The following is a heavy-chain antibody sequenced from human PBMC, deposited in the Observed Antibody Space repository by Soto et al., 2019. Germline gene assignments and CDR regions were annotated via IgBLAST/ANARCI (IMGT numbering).Heavy chain of an antibody. CDR3: AHRHDLGGFDI. J-gene: IGHJ3*02. CDR2: INWNDDE. V-gene: IGHV2-5*01. D-gene: IGHD2-15*01. CDR1: GFSLNTRAVG. Sequence: QITLKVSGPKLVKPTQTLTLTCTFSGFSLNTRAVGVGWIRPPPGKALEWLALINWNDDERYSPSLKDRLTITKDTSRNHVVLTMTNVDPVDTATYYCAHRHDLGGFDIWGQGTTVTVSS.